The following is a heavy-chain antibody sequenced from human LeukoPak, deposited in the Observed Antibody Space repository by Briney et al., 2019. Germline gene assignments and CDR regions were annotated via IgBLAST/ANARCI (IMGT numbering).Heavy chain of an antibody. CDR3: ARVDYGSGIDPDV. CDR1: GGSISSGDYY. J-gene: IGHJ6*02. V-gene: IGHV4-30-4*01. CDR2: IYYSGST. Sequence: SETLSLTCTVSGGSISSGDYYWSWIRQPPGKGLEWIGYIYYSGSTYYNPSLKSRVTISVDTSKNQFSLKLSSVTAADTAVYYCARVDYGSGIDPDVWGQGTTVTVSS. D-gene: IGHD3-10*01.